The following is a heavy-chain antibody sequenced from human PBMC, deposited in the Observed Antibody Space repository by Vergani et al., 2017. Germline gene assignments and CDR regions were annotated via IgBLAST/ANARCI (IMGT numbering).Heavy chain of an antibody. Sequence: EVQLVESGGGVVRPGGSLRLSCAASGFTFSSYWMHWVRQAPGKGLVWVSRINSDGSSTSYADSVKGRFTISRDNAKNTLYLQMNSLRAEDTAVYYCARDQRYYDSSGYYYHWYFDLWGRGTLVTVSS. J-gene: IGHJ2*01. V-gene: IGHV3-74*01. CDR2: INSDGSST. CDR3: ARDQRYYDSSGYYYHWYFDL. D-gene: IGHD3-22*01. CDR1: GFTFSSYW.